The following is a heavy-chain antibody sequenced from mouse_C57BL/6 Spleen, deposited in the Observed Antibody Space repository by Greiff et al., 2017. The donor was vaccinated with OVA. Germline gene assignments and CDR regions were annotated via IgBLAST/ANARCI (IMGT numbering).Heavy chain of an antibody. CDR1: GFTFSDYG. J-gene: IGHJ1*03. CDR3: ASRSNYWYFDV. CDR2: ISSGSSTI. Sequence: EVHLVESGGGLVKPGGSLKLSCAASGFTFSDYGMHWVRQAPEKGLEWVAYISSGSSTIYYADTVKGRFTISRDNAKNTLFRQMTSLRSEDTAMYYCASRSNYWYFDVWGTGTTVTVSS. V-gene: IGHV5-17*01. D-gene: IGHD2-5*01.